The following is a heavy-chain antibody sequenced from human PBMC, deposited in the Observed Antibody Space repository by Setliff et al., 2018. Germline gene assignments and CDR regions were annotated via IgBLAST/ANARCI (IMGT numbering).Heavy chain of an antibody. Sequence: ASVKVSCKASGDAFINDFFHWVRQAPGQGLEWMGIINPSGGSTSYAQKFQGRVTMTRDTSTSTVYMELSSLRSEDTAVYYCARVRRPGQGEPDAFDIWGQGTMVTVSS. CDR2: INPSGGST. CDR1: GDAFINDF. CDR3: ARVRRPGQGEPDAFDI. V-gene: IGHV1-46*01. J-gene: IGHJ3*02. D-gene: IGHD3-16*01.